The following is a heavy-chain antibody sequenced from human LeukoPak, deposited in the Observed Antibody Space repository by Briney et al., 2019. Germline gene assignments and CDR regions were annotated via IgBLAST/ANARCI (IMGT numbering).Heavy chain of an antibody. CDR2: TSSSSSYI. D-gene: IGHD6-13*01. CDR1: GFTFSSYS. V-gene: IGHV3-21*01. J-gene: IGHJ4*02. CDR3: ARGIAAAGGITFDY. Sequence: GGSLRLSCAASGFTFSSYSMNWVRQASGKGLEWVSSTSSSSSYIYYADSVKGRFTISRDNAKNSLYLQMNSLRAEDTAVYYCARGIAAAGGITFDYWGQGTLVTVSS.